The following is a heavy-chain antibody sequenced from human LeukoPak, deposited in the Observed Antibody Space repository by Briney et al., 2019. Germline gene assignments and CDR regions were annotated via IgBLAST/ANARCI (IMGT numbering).Heavy chain of an antibody. D-gene: IGHD3-10*01. CDR3: ARHKPYGSGSFDTFDI. CDR2: ISAYNGNT. V-gene: IGHV1-18*01. J-gene: IGHJ3*02. Sequence: ASVKVSCKASGYTFIDYYIYCVRQAPGQGLEWMGWISAYNGNTNYAQKFQGRVTMTTDTSTSTAYMELRSLRSDDTAVYYCARHKPYGSGSFDTFDIWGQGTMVTVSS. CDR1: GYTFIDYY.